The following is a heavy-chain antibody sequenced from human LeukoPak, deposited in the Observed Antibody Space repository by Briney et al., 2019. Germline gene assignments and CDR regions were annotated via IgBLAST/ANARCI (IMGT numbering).Heavy chain of an antibody. Sequence: SETLSLTCAVSGGSISSSDWWSWVRQPPGKGLEWLGQIYYSGSANYNPSLKSRVTISVDKSKNQFSLKLSSVTAADTAVYYCARVSGSYFDYWGQGTLVTVSS. J-gene: IGHJ4*02. V-gene: IGHV4-4*02. CDR2: IYYSGSA. CDR1: GGSISSSDW. CDR3: ARVSGSYFDY. D-gene: IGHD1-26*01.